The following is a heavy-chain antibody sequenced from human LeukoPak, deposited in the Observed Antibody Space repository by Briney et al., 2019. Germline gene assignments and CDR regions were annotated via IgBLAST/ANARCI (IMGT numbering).Heavy chain of an antibody. J-gene: IGHJ6*02. D-gene: IGHD3-3*01. Sequence: SGALSLTCAFYGGSFSGYYWSWIRQPPWKELDGIGESNHSGSTNYNPSLKSRVTISVDTSKNQFSLKLSSVTAADTAVYYCARGQAIFGVVSYYYYYGMDVWGQGTTVTVSS. CDR1: GGSFSGYY. CDR3: ARGQAIFGVVSYYYYYGMDV. V-gene: IGHV4-34*01. CDR2: SNHSGST.